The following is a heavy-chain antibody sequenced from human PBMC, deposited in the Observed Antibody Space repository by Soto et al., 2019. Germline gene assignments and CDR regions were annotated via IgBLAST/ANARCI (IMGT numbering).Heavy chain of an antibody. CDR3: ARASIAARPFYNWFDP. V-gene: IGHV1-69*13. CDR2: IIPIFGTA. D-gene: IGHD6-6*01. CDR1: GGTFSSYA. Sequence: ASVKVSCKASGGTFSSYAISWVRQAPGQGLEWMGGIIPIFGTANYAQKFQGRVTITADESTSTAYMELSSLRSEDTAVYYCARASIAARPFYNWFDPWGQGTLVTVSS. J-gene: IGHJ5*02.